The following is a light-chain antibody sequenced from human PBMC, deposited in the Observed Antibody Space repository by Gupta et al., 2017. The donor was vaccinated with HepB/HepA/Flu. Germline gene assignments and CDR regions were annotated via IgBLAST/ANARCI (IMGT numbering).Light chain of an antibody. CDR3: SSYTSTITVV. V-gene: IGLV2-14*03. CDR2: DVS. Sequence: QSALTQPASVSGSPGQSITISCTGTSSDVGTDNSVSSYQQHPGKAPKLMIFDVSNRPSGVSDRFSGSKSGNTASLTSSGLQAEDEADYYCSSYTSTITVVFGGGTRLTVL. J-gene: IGLJ2*01. CDR1: SSDVGTDNS.